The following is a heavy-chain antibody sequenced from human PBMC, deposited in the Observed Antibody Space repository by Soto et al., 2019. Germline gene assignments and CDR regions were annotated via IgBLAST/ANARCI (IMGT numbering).Heavy chain of an antibody. J-gene: IGHJ4*02. CDR2: ISYDGSDK. Sequence: QVQLVESAGGVVQPGRSLRLSCAASGFTVSSYGLHWVRQAPGKGLEWLAFISYDGSDKFYADSVKGRFTISRDSSKNTLYLQMNSLRAEDKAVYYCARVLGGYPNFDFWVQGTLVTVSS. D-gene: IGHD3-22*01. CDR1: GFTVSSYG. CDR3: ARVLGGYPNFDF. V-gene: IGHV3-30-3*01.